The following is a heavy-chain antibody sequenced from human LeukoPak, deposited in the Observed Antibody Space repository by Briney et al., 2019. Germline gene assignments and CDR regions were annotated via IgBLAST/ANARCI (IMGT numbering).Heavy chain of an antibody. D-gene: IGHD6-13*01. V-gene: IGHV1-2*02. CDR3: ALQYSSSWYAYFDY. Sequence: ASVRVSCKASGYTFTGYYMHWVRQAPGQGLEWMGWINPNSGGTNYAQKFQGRVTMTRDTTISTAYMELSRLRSDDTAAYYCALQYSSSWYAYFDYWGQGTLVTVSS. CDR1: GYTFTGYY. CDR2: INPNSGGT. J-gene: IGHJ4*02.